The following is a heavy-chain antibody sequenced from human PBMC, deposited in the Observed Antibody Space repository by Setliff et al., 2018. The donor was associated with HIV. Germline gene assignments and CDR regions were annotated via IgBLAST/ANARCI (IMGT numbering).Heavy chain of an antibody. CDR3: ARVIRGVYFYDGTGYYYFDD. Sequence: SETLSLTCAVSGYSISSGHFWSWIRQPAGKGLEWIGRIYASGSTNYNPSLKSRVTMSVDTSKHHFSLKMNSVTVADTAVYYCARVIRGVYFYDGTGYYYFDDWGQGALVTVSS. D-gene: IGHD3-10*01. CDR2: IYASGST. J-gene: IGHJ4*02. V-gene: IGHV4-4*07. CDR1: GYSISSGHF.